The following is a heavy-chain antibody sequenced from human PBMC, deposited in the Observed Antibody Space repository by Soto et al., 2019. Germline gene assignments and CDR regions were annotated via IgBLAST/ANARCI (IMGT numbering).Heavy chain of an antibody. Sequence: GGSLRLSCAASGFTFSSYGMHWVRQAPGKGLEWVAVISYDGSNKYYADSVKGRFTISRDNSKNTLYLQMNSLRAEDTAVYYCAKDHAYSNYNYYYYYGMDVWGQGTTVTVSS. CDR1: GFTFSSYG. CDR2: ISYDGSNK. V-gene: IGHV3-30*18. D-gene: IGHD4-4*01. J-gene: IGHJ6*02. CDR3: AKDHAYSNYNYYYYYGMDV.